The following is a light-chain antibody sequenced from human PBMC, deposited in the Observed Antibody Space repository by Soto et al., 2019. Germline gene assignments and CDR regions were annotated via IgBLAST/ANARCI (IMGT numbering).Light chain of an antibody. Sequence: EIVMTQSPATLSMSPWERATLSCRASQSVNKHLAWYQQKPGQAPRLLIYGASNRATGIPARFSGSGSGTEFALTISSLQSEDFAVYYCQQYNNWPLKFGQGTKVDIK. J-gene: IGKJ1*01. V-gene: IGKV3-15*01. CDR2: GAS. CDR1: QSVNKH. CDR3: QQYNNWPLK.